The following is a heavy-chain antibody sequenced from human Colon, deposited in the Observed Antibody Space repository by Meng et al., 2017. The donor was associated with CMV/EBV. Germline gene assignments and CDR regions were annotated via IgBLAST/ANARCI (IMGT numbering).Heavy chain of an antibody. CDR3: ASTGCNNTNCPEDYYYYYGLSV. V-gene: IGHV3-53*01. J-gene: IGHJ6*02. CDR1: GFTATNNF. Sequence: GGSLRLSCAVSGFTATNNFMTWVRQAPGKGLEWVSLSYSDGSAYYADSVKGRFTISRDTAKNTVYLRMNSLRPDDSAVYYCASTGCNNTNCPEDYYYYYGLSVWGQGTPVTVSS. CDR2: SYSDGSA. D-gene: IGHD2-2*01.